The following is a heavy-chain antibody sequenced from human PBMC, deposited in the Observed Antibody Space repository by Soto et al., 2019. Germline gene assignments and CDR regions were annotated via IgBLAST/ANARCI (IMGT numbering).Heavy chain of an antibody. Sequence: GASVKVSCKASGYTFTGYYMHWVRQAPGQGLEWMGWINPNSGGTNYAQKFQGWVTMTRDTSISTAYMELSRLRSDDTAVYYCARVVNQLKGRLGMDVWGQGTTVTVSS. CDR3: ARVVNQLKGRLGMDV. CDR2: INPNSGGT. D-gene: IGHD2-2*01. CDR1: GYTFTGYY. J-gene: IGHJ6*02. V-gene: IGHV1-2*04.